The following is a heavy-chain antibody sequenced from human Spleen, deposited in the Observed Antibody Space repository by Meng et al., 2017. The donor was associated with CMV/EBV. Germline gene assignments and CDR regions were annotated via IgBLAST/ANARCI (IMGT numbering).Heavy chain of an antibody. J-gene: IGHJ4*02. CDR1: GFAFSSFT. CDR2: ISMISSYI. V-gene: IGHV3-21*01. D-gene: IGHD2-21*01. Sequence: LSCAAAGFAFSSFTRNWVRQAPGKGLQWVASISMISSYIFYADSVKGRFTISRDNGRNSLYLQMNSLRAEDTAVYYCIPPPQGAFSDWGQGTPVTVSS. CDR3: IPPPQGAFSD.